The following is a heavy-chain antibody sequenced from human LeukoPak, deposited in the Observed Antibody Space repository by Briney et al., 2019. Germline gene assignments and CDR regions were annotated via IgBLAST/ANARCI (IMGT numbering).Heavy chain of an antibody. V-gene: IGHV3-15*01. D-gene: IGHD3-10*01. CDR2: IKSKTDGGTT. J-gene: IGHJ4*02. Sequence: GGSLRLSCAASAFTSSNAWMSWVRQAPGKGLEWVGRIKSKTDGGTTDYAAPVKGRFTISRDDSKNTLYLQMNSLKTEDTAVYYCTTAGDEGGELDDYWGQGTLVTVSS. CDR1: AFTSSNAW. CDR3: TTAGDEGGELDDY.